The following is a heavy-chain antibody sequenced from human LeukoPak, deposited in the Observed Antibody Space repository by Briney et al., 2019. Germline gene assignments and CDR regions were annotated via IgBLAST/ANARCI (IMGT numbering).Heavy chain of an antibody. Sequence: SETLSLTCAVYGGSFSGFYWSWIRQPPGKGLEWIGEINHSGRTKYNPSLKSRVTISLDTSKKQFSLRLNSVTAADTAVYYCARIWPDLWGRGTLVTVSS. CDR1: GGSFSGFY. J-gene: IGHJ2*01. CDR3: ARIWPDL. CDR2: INHSGRT. D-gene: IGHD3-10*01. V-gene: IGHV4-34*01.